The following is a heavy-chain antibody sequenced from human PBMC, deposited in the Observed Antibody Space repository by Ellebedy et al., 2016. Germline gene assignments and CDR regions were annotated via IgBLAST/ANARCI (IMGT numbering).Heavy chain of an antibody. J-gene: IGHJ3*02. CDR1: GGSISSGDYY. CDR3: ARWYGGNRHFYAFDI. CDR2: IYYSGST. D-gene: IGHD4-23*01. Sequence: SETLSLXXTVSGGSISSGDYYWSWIRQPPGKGLEWIGYIYYSGSTYYNPSLKSRVTISVDTSKNQFSLKLSSVTAADTAVYYCARWYGGNRHFYAFDIWGQGTMVTVSS. V-gene: IGHV4-30-4*01.